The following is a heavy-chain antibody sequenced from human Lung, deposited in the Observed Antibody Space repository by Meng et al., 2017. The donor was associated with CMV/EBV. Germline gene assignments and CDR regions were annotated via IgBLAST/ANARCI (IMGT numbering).Heavy chain of an antibody. D-gene: IGHD2-21*01. Sequence: GESXKISCAASGFTFSSYIMNWVRQAPGKGLEWVSSISSSGTYIYYADAVKGRFTISRDNAQNSLYLQMNSLRAEDTAVYYCARDVSPRSSAYFAIYYFYALDVWXQGTTVTVSS. CDR1: GFTFSSYI. V-gene: IGHV3-21*01. CDR2: ISSSGTYI. J-gene: IGHJ6*02. CDR3: ARDVSPRSSAYFAIYYFYALDV.